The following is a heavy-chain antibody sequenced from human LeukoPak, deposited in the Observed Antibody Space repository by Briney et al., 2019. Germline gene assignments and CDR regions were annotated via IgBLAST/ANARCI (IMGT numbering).Heavy chain of an antibody. CDR1: GFTFSNYW. Sequence: GGSLRLSCAASGFTFSNYWMSWVRQAPGKGLEWVANIRQDGSEIYYVDSVKGRFTISRDNAKNSLFLQMNSLRAEDTVVYYCARDKIVGATYFDYWGQGTLVTVSS. V-gene: IGHV3-7*01. CDR2: IRQDGSEI. D-gene: IGHD1-26*01. CDR3: ARDKIVGATYFDY. J-gene: IGHJ4*02.